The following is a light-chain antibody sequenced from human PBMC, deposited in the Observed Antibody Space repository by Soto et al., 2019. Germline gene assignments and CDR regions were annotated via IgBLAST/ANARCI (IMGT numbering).Light chain of an antibody. Sequence: EMVLTQSPGTLSLSPGERATLSCRASQSVSSSSYLAWYQQKPGQAPRLLIYGASSRATGIPDRFSGSGSGTAFTLTISKLEPEDFAVYYCHQYGSSPSYTFGQGTKLEIK. CDR3: HQYGSSPSYT. CDR2: GAS. CDR1: QSVSSSSY. V-gene: IGKV3-20*01. J-gene: IGKJ2*01.